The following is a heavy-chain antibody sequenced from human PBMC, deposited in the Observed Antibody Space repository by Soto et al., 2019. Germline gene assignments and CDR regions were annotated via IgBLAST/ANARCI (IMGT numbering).Heavy chain of an antibody. J-gene: IGHJ6*02. CDR3: ARYKSNYYYGMDV. CDR2: INHSGST. V-gene: IGHV4-34*01. Sequence: SETLSLTCAVYGGSFSGYYWSWVRQPPGKGLEWIGEINHSGSTNYNPSLKSRVTISVDTSKNQFSLKLSSVTAADTAVYYCARYKSNYYYGMDVWGQGTTVTVSS. D-gene: IGHD1-20*01. CDR1: GGSFSGYY.